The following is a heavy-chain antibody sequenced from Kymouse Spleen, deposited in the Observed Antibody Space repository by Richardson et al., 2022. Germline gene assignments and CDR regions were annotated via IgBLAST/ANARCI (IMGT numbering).Heavy chain of an antibody. CDR1: GFTFDDYA. Sequence: EVQLVESGGGLVQPGRSLRLSCAASGFTFDDYAMHWVRQAPGKGLEWVSGISWNSGSIGYADSVKGRFTISRDNAKNSLYLQMNSLRAEDTALYYCAKDKGIAVAGTGMDVWGQGTTVTVSS. CDR3: AKDKGIAVAGTGMDV. D-gene: IGHD6-19*01. V-gene: IGHV3-9*01. CDR2: ISWNSGSI. J-gene: IGHJ6*02.